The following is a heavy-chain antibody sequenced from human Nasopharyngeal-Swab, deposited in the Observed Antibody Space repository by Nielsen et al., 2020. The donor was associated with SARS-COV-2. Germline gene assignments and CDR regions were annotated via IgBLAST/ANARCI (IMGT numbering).Heavy chain of an antibody. CDR1: GFTLSDYN. J-gene: IGHJ4*02. V-gene: IGHV3-21*05. CDR2: ISPGSDSM. Sequence: GESLKISCAASGFTLSDYNMNWVRQVPGKGLEWLSYISPGSDSMSYADSVKGRFTISRDNAKKSVFLQMNSLRAEDTAVYYCARVGSLGVNIDYWGQGTLVSVSS. D-gene: IGHD1-26*01. CDR3: ARVGSLGVNIDY.